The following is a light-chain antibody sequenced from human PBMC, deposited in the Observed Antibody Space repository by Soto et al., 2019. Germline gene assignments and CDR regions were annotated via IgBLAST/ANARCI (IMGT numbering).Light chain of an antibody. CDR2: AAS. Sequence: DIQLTQSPPFLSASVGDRVTISCGASQGINNFLAWYQQKPGKAPNLLISAASILRAGVPSRFSGSGSGTEFTLTLSSLQPEDFATYYCQHLSTYPLTFGGGTKV. J-gene: IGKJ4*01. CDR1: QGINNF. CDR3: QHLSTYPLT. V-gene: IGKV1-9*01.